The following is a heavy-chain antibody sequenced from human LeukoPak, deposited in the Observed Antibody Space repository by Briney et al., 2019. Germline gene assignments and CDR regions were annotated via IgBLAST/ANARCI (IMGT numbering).Heavy chain of an antibody. V-gene: IGHV3-21*01. CDR2: ISSSSSYI. D-gene: IGHD3-10*01. CDR1: GFTFSSYS. CDR3: AREVSGSGSPRFDY. J-gene: IGHJ4*02. Sequence: GGSLRLSCAASGFTFSSYSMNWVRQAPGKGLEWVSSISSSSSYIYYADSVKGRFTISRDNAKNSLYLQMNSLRAEDTAVYYCAREVSGSGSPRFDYWGQGTLVTVSS.